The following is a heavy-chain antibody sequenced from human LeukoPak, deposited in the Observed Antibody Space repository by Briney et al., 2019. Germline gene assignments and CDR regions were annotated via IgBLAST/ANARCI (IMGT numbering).Heavy chain of an antibody. Sequence: GGSLRLSCAASGFTFSNAWMSWVRQAPGKGLEWVSAISGSGGSTYYAGSVKGRFIISRDNSKNTLYLQMNSLRAEDTAVYYCATDGRDYYDSSGYWDYWGQGTLVTVSS. V-gene: IGHV3-23*01. CDR1: GFTFSNAW. J-gene: IGHJ4*02. CDR2: ISGSGGST. CDR3: ATDGRDYYDSSGYWDY. D-gene: IGHD3-22*01.